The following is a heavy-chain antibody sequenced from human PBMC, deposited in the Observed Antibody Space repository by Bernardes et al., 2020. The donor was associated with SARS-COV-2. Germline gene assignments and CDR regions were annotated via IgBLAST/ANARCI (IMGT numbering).Heavy chain of an antibody. V-gene: IGHV1-2*04. J-gene: IGHJ6*02. CDR2: INPNSGGT. CDR3: ARSPLYYDFWSGYLSYYYYGMDV. CDR1: GYTFTGYY. Sequence: ASLKVYCKASGYTFTGYYMHWVRQAPGQGLEWMGWINPNSGGTNYAQKFQGWVTMTRDTSISTAYMELIRLRSDDTAVYYCARSPLYYDFWSGYLSYYYYGMDVWGQGTTVTFSS. D-gene: IGHD3-3*01.